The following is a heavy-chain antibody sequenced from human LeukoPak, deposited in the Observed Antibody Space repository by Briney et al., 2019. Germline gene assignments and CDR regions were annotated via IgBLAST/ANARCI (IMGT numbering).Heavy chain of an antibody. V-gene: IGHV3-11*04. Sequence: PGGSLRLSCGASGFTFSDYYMSWIRQAPGKGLEWVSYISSSGSTIYYADSVKGRFTISRDNSKNTLYLQMNSLRAEDTAVYYCAKDPQYVLDSVSWSGYNDYWGQGTLVTVSS. CDR2: ISSSGSTI. CDR1: GFTFSDYY. D-gene: IGHD3-3*01. J-gene: IGHJ4*02. CDR3: AKDPQYVLDSVSWSGYNDY.